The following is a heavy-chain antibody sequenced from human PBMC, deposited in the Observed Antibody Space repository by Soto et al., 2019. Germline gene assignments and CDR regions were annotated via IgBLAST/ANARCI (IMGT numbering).Heavy chain of an antibody. CDR3: ANPLGADRAAAGLYFDY. J-gene: IGHJ4*02. V-gene: IGHV3-23*01. CDR2: ISGSGGST. D-gene: IGHD6-13*01. CDR1: GFTFSSYA. Sequence: GGSLRLSCAASGFTFSSYAMSWVRQAPGKGLEWVSAISGSGGSTYYADSVKGRFTISRDNSKNTLYLQMNSLRAEDTAVYYCANPLGADRAAAGLYFDYWGQGTLVTVSS.